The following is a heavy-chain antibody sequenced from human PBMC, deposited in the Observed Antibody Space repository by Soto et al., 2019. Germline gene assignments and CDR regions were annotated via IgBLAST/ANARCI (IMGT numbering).Heavy chain of an antibody. D-gene: IGHD3-3*01. V-gene: IGHV1-58*02. CDR3: VGTIFGVVPPLMDV. J-gene: IGHJ6*03. CDR1: GFTFTSSA. Sequence: GASVKVSCKASGFTFTSSAMQWVRQARGQRLEWIGWIVVGSGNTNYAQKFQERVTITRDMSTSTAYMELSSLRSEDTAVYYCVGTIFGVVPPLMDVWGKGTTVTVSS. CDR2: IVVGSGNT.